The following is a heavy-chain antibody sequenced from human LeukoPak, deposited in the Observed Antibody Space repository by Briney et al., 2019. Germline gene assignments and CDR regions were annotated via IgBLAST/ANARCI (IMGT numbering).Heavy chain of an antibody. CDR2: IYYSGST. V-gene: IGHV4-31*03. CDR1: GGSISSGGYY. CDR3: ARVDSSSWYYFDY. D-gene: IGHD6-13*01. J-gene: IGHJ4*02. Sequence: SETLSLTCTVSGGSISSGGYYWSWIRQHPGKGLEWIGYIYYSGSTYYNPSLKSRVTISVDTSKNQFSLKLSSVTAADTAVYYCARVDSSSWYYFDYWGQGTLVTVSS.